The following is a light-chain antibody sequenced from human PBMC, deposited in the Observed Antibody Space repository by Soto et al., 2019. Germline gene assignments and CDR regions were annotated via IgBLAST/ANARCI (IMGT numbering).Light chain of an antibody. V-gene: IGLV1-44*01. CDR2: SNN. Sequence: QSVLTQPPSAYGTPGQRVTISCSGGSSNIGSNTVNWYQQLPGTAPNLLIYSNNQRPSGVPDRFSGSKSGTSASLAISGLQSEDEADYYCAAWDDSLNAVVFGGGTKLTVL. CDR3: AAWDDSLNAVV. J-gene: IGLJ2*01. CDR1: SSNIGSNT.